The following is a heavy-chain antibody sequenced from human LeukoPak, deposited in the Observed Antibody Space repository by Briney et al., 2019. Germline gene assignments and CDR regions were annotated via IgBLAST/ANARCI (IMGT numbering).Heavy chain of an antibody. Sequence: PSETLSLTCTVSGGSINNYFWTWIRQPPGKGLEWIGNIHYSGSTNYNPSLKSRLTISLDTSKKQFSLELNSVTAADTAVYYCARGRKYTSGYRVTELGSGYSDYWGQGTLVTVSS. CDR2: IHYSGST. V-gene: IGHV4-59*01. J-gene: IGHJ4*02. D-gene: IGHD5-18*01. CDR3: ARGRKYTSGYRVTELGSGYSDY. CDR1: GGSINNYF.